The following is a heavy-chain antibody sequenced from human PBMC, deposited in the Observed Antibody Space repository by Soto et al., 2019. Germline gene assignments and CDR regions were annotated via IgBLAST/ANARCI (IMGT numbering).Heavy chain of an antibody. CDR1: GFTFSSYA. CDR3: AKVGVGAIDY. D-gene: IGHD1-26*01. J-gene: IGHJ4*02. V-gene: IGHV3-23*01. CDR2: ISGSGGTT. Sequence: GGSLRLSCAASGFTFSSYAMSWVRQVPGKGLEWVSVISGSGGTTYYADSVKGRFTISRDNSKNTLYLQMNSLRAEDTAVYYCAKVGVGAIDYWGQGTLVTVSS.